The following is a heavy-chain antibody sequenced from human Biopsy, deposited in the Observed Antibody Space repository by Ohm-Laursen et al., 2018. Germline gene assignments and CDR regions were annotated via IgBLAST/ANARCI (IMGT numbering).Heavy chain of an antibody. CDR3: GNEVHGRDY. J-gene: IGHJ4*02. CDR2: NNQAGTT. CDR1: GKTFSDYH. V-gene: IGHV4-34*08. D-gene: IGHD2-15*01. Sequence: GTLSLTCAVFGKTFSDYHWSWIRQPPGKGLEWIGQNNQAGTTNYNPSLKGRVSISADASKYEFSLRLTSVTAADTAVYLCGNEVHGRDYWGLGAQVTVSS.